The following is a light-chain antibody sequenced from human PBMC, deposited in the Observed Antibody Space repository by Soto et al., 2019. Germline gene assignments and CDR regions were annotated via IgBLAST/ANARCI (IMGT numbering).Light chain of an antibody. CDR2: GAS. CDR3: QHYNNWPPWT. V-gene: IGKV3-15*01. J-gene: IGKJ1*01. CDR1: QSVNNN. Sequence: EIVMTQSPATLSVSPGERATLSCRASQSVNNNLAWYQQKPGQAPRLLIYGASTRATGIPARFSGSGSGTEFPLTISSLQSEDFAVYYCQHYNNWPPWTFGQGTKVEIK.